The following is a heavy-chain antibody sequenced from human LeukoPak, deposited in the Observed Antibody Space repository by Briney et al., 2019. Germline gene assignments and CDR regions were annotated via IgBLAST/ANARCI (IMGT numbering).Heavy chain of an antibody. D-gene: IGHD4-11*01. CDR3: ARHDYDYSNYNWFDP. V-gene: IGHV4-39*01. J-gene: IGHJ5*02. CDR2: IYYSGNT. CDR1: GCSISSSGYY. Sequence: SETLSLTCTVSGCSISSSGYYWGWIRQPPGKGLEWIGSIYYSGNTYYNPSLKSRVTISADTSKNQFSLKLSSVTAADTAVYYCARHDYDYSNYNWFDPWGQGTLVTVSS.